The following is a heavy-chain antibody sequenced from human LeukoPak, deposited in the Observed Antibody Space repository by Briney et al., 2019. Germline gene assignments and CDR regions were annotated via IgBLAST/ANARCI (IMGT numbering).Heavy chain of an antibody. D-gene: IGHD3-3*01. V-gene: IGHV1-2*04. CDR3: GRDSRPALDPRIDLVEWNLFDR. CDR1: VYTFTGYY. Sequence: GASVTLSRKASVYTFTGYYRHWVRQAPRQGLEWRGWINPNSGGTNYTQKFQAWVTMTRETSISTAYMELRRLRSDETAVYYCGRDSRPALDPRIDLVEWNLFDRWGQGTLVTVS. CDR2: INPNSGGT. J-gene: IGHJ5*02.